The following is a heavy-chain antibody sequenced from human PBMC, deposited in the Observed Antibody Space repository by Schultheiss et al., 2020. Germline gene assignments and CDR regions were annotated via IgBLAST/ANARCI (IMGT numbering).Heavy chain of an antibody. J-gene: IGHJ5*02. V-gene: IGHV3-15*01. CDR1: GFTFSSYA. Sequence: GGSPRLSCAASGFTFSSYAMIWVRQAPGKGLEWVGRIKTKTDGGTTDYAAPVKGRFTLSRDDSKNTLYLQMNSLRAEDTAVYYCARDGSSWYVTWFDPWGQGTLVTVSS. CDR3: ARDGSSWYVTWFDP. CDR2: IKTKTDGGTT. D-gene: IGHD6-13*01.